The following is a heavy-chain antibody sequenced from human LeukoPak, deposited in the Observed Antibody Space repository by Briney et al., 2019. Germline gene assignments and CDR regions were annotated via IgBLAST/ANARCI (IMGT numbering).Heavy chain of an antibody. CDR3: ARAFMYPFSDYFDY. D-gene: IGHD2/OR15-2a*01. J-gene: IGHJ4*02. Sequence: SVKVSCKASGGTFSSYAISWVRQAPGQGLEWMGRIIPIFGTANYAQKFQGRVTITTDESTSTAYMELGSLRSEDTAVYYCARAFMYPFSDYFDYWGQGTLVTVSS. V-gene: IGHV1-69*05. CDR2: IIPIFGTA. CDR1: GGTFSSYA.